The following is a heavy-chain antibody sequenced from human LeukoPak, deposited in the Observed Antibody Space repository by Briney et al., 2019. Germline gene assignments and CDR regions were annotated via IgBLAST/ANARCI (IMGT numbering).Heavy chain of an antibody. Sequence: SETLSLTCTVSGGSISSYYWSWIRQPAGKGLEWIGHIFTTGSTNYNPSLKSRVTMSVDTSKNQFSLKLSSVTAADTAVYYCAREGRSATDGYWGQGTLVSVSS. CDR2: IFTTGST. D-gene: IGHD3-16*01. J-gene: IGHJ4*02. CDR3: AREGRSATDGY. CDR1: GGSISSYY. V-gene: IGHV4-4*07.